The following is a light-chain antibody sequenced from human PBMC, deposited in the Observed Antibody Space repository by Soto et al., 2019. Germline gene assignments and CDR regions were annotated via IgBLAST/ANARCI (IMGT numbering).Light chain of an antibody. CDR1: SSDVGGYNY. V-gene: IGLV2-14*01. CDR2: EVS. J-gene: IGLJ1*01. Sequence: QSVLTQPASVSGSPGQSITISCTGTSSDVGGYNYVSWYQQHPGTAPKLMIYEVSNRPSGVSNRFSGSKSGNTASLTISGLQAEDEADYYCSSYTSSSTLVFGTGTKLTVL. CDR3: SSYTSSSTLV.